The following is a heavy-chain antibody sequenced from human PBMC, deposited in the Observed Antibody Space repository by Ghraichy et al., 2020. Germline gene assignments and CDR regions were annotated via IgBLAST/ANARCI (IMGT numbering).Heavy chain of an antibody. V-gene: IGHV3-13*01. J-gene: IGHJ3*02. D-gene: IGHD6-13*01. Sequence: GESLNISCAASGFTFSSYDMHWVRQATGKGLEWVSAIGTAGDTYYPGSVKGRFTISRENAKNSLYLQMNSLRAGDTAVYYCARETIADDAFDIWGQGTMVTVSS. CDR1: GFTFSSYD. CDR3: ARETIADDAFDI. CDR2: IGTAGDT.